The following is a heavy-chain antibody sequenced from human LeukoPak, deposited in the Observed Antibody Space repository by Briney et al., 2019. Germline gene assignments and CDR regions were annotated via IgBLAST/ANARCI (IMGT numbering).Heavy chain of an antibody. CDR3: ARGVEPLAANTLAY. CDR1: GFTFSSYW. J-gene: IGHJ4*02. CDR2: LYSDGNT. D-gene: IGHD1-14*01. Sequence: GGSLRLSCVGSGFTFSSYWMTWVRQAPGKGLEWVSVLYSDGNTKYADSVQGRFTISRDNSKNTLYLEMNSLSPDDTAVYYCARGVEPLAANTLAYWGQGTLVTASS. V-gene: IGHV3-53*01.